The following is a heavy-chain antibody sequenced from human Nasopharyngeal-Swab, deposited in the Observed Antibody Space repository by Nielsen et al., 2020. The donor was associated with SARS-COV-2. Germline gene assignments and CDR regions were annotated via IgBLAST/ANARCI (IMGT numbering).Heavy chain of an antibody. J-gene: IGHJ3*02. CDR2: IYYSGST. Sequence: WSRQPPGKGLEWIGYIYYSGSTYYNPSLKSRVTISVDTSKNQFSLKLSSVTAADTAVYYCARETIPYDSSGFDAFDIWGQGTMVTVSS. V-gene: IGHV4-31*02. CDR3: ARETIPYDSSGFDAFDI. D-gene: IGHD3-22*01.